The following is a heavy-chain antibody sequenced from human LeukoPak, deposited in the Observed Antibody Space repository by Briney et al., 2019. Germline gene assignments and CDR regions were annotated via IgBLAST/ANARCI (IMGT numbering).Heavy chain of an antibody. D-gene: IGHD2-2*01. V-gene: IGHV3-30*18. CDR3: AKDLQGHYALDY. Sequence: GGSLRLSCAASGFTFSSSDLHWVRQAPGKGLEWVAVISYGGSNRYYADSVKGRSTISRDNSKNTLYLQMNSLRTKDTAVYYCAKDLQGHYALDYWGQGTLVAVSS. CDR2: ISYGGSNR. CDR1: GFTFSSSD. J-gene: IGHJ4*02.